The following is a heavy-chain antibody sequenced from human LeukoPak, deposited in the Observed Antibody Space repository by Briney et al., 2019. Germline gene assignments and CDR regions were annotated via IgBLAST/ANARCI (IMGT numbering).Heavy chain of an antibody. CDR3: AKGDTAMAEYYHYYAMDV. Sequence: TGGSLRLSCAASGFTFTSYAMSWVRQAPGKGLEWVSVISRSGGSTYYADSVKGRFTISRDNSKNTLYLQMNSLRAEDTAVYYCAKGDTAMAEYYHYYAMDVWGQGTTVTVSS. CDR2: ISRSGGST. CDR1: GFTFTSYA. V-gene: IGHV3-23*01. D-gene: IGHD5-18*01. J-gene: IGHJ6*02.